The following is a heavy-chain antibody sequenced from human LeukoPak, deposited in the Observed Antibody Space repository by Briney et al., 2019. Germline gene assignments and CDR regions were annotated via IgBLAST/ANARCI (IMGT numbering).Heavy chain of an antibody. D-gene: IGHD6-19*01. Sequence: ASVKVSCKASGYTFTNYGITWVRQAPGQGLEWMGIINPSGGSTSYAQKFQGRVTMTRDTSTSTVYMELSSLRSEDTAVYYCARKSGWYYYFDYWGQGTLVTVSS. CDR2: INPSGGST. CDR3: ARKSGWYYYFDY. V-gene: IGHV1-46*01. CDR1: GYTFTNYG. J-gene: IGHJ4*02.